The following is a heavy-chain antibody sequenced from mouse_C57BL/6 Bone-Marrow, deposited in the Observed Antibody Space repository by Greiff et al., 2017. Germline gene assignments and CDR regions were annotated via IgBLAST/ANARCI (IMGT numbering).Heavy chain of an antibody. CDR2: ILPGSGST. V-gene: IGHV1-9*01. D-gene: IGHD1-1*01. CDR3: ARPYGRSSLAY. Sequence: QVQLQQSGAELMKPGASVKISCKATGYTFSSYWIEWVKQRPGHGLEWIGEILPGSGSTNYNEKFKGKATFTADTSSNAAYMQLSSLISEDSAVYYCARPYGRSSLAYWGQGTLVTVSA. J-gene: IGHJ3*01. CDR1: GYTFSSYW.